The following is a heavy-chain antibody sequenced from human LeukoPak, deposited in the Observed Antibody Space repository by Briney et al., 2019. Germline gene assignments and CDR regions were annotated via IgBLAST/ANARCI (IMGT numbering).Heavy chain of an antibody. V-gene: IGHV1-69*05. CDR2: IIPIFGTA. Sequence: ASVEVSCKASGGTFSSYAISWVRQAPGQGLEWMGRIIPIFGTANYAQKFQGRVTITTDESTSTAYMELSSLRSEDTAVYYCARDAIAAVYDAFDIWGQGTMVTVSS. CDR3: ARDAIAAVYDAFDI. CDR1: GGTFSSYA. J-gene: IGHJ3*02. D-gene: IGHD6-13*01.